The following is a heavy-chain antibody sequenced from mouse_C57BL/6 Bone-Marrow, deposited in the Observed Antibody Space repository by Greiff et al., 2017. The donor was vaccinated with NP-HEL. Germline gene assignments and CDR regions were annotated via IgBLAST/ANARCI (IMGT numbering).Heavy chain of an antibody. Sequence: VQLQQPGAELVRPGTSVKLSCKASGYTFTSYWMHWVKQRPGQGLEWIGVIDPSDSYTNYNQKFKGKATLTVDTSSSTAYMQLSSLTSEDSAVYYCARDYYGSRYYWGQGTTLTVSS. CDR1: GYTFTSYW. CDR2: IDPSDSYT. CDR3: ARDYYGSRYY. J-gene: IGHJ2*01. D-gene: IGHD1-1*01. V-gene: IGHV1-59*01.